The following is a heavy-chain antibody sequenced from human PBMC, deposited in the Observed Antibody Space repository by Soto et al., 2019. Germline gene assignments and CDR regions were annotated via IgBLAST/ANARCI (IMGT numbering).Heavy chain of an antibody. Sequence: QVQLQESGPGLVKPSGTLSLTCAVSGGSISSSNWWSWVRQPPGKGLEWIGEIYHSGSTNYNPPLKCRGTISVDKSQDQFSLKLSSVTAADTAVYYCARVSGSYYYGMDVWGQGTTVTVSS. CDR1: GGSISSSNW. V-gene: IGHV4-4*02. CDR3: ARVSGSYYYGMDV. D-gene: IGHD1-26*01. CDR2: IYHSGST. J-gene: IGHJ6*02.